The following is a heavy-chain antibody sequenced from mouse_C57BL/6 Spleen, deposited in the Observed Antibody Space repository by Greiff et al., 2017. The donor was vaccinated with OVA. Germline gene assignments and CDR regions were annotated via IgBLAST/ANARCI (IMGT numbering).Heavy chain of an antibody. CDR1: GYTFTSYW. CDR3: ARRGYDGYNYYAMDY. D-gene: IGHD2-3*01. J-gene: IGHJ4*01. Sequence: QVQLKQPGAELVRPGSSVKLSCKASGYTFTSYWMDWVKQRPGQGLEWIGNIYPSDSETHYNQKFKDKATLTVDKSSSTAYMQLSSLTSEDSAVYYCARRGYDGYNYYAMDYWGQGTSVTVSS. CDR2: IYPSDSET. V-gene: IGHV1-61*01.